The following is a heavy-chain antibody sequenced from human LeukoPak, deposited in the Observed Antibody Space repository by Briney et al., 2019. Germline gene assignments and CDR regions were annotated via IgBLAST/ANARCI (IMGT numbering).Heavy chain of an antibody. CDR1: GGSFGGYY. V-gene: IGHV4-34*01. CDR2: INHSGST. Sequence: SETLSLTCAVYGGSFGGYYWSWIRQPPGKGLEWIGEINHSGSTNYNPSLKSRVTISVDTSKNQFSLKLSSVTAADTAVYYCARDSSSSEDYWGQGTLVTVSS. D-gene: IGHD6-6*01. CDR3: ARDSSSSEDY. J-gene: IGHJ4*02.